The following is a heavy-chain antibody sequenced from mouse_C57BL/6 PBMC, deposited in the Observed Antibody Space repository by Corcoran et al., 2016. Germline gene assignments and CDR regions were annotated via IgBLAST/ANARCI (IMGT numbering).Heavy chain of an antibody. CDR3: ARGRLRDY. CDR2: INTYSGVP. J-gene: IGHJ2*01. D-gene: IGHD2-4*01. CDR1: GYTFTTYG. V-gene: IGHV9-3*01. Sequence: QIQLVQSGPELKKPGETVKISCKASGYTFTTYGMSWVKQAPGKGLKWMGWINTYSGVPTYADDFKGRFAFSLETSASTAYLQINNLKNEDTATYFCARGRLRDYWGQGTTLTVSS.